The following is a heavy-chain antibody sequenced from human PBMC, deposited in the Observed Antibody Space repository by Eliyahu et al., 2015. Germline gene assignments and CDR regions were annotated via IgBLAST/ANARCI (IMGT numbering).Heavy chain of an antibody. Sequence: QITLQESGPTLVKPTQTLTLTCTFSGFSLSPSGEGVGWIRQPPGKALEWLAVVYWDDDKRYSPSLSSRLTITKDTSKNHVVLAMTNMDPVDTATYYCAHRGKTSDGTRGYFDYWGRGTLVTVSS. CDR3: AHRGKTSDGTRGYFDY. V-gene: IGHV2-5*02. CDR2: VYWDDDK. D-gene: IGHD6-13*01. J-gene: IGHJ4*02. CDR1: GFSLSPSGEG.